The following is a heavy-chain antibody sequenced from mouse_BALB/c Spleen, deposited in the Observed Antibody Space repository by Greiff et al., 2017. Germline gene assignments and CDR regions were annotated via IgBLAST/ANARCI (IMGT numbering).Heavy chain of an antibody. CDR2: IRNKANGYTT. J-gene: IGHJ4*01. CDR1: GFTFTDYY. Sequence: EVQRVESGGGLVQPGGSLRLSCATSGFTFTDYYMSWVRQPPGKALEWLGFIRNKANGYTTEYSASVKGRFTISRDNSQSILYLQMNTLRAEDSATYYCARDMPTGNPGYAMDYWGQGTSVTVSS. D-gene: IGHD4-1*02. CDR3: ARDMPTGNPGYAMDY. V-gene: IGHV7-3*02.